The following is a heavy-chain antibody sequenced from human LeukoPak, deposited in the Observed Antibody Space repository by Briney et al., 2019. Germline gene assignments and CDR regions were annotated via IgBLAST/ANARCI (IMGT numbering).Heavy chain of an antibody. CDR1: GGSISSGSYY. J-gene: IGHJ4*02. CDR2: IYTSGST. D-gene: IGHD3-3*01. V-gene: IGHV4-61*02. CDR3: ARSPNDYDFWSGLFDY. Sequence: PSETLSLTCTVSGGSISSGSYYWSWIRQPAGKGLEWIGRIYTSGSTNYNPSLKSRVTISVDTSKNQFSLKLSSVTAADTAVYYCARSPNDYDFWSGLFDYWGQGTLVTVSS.